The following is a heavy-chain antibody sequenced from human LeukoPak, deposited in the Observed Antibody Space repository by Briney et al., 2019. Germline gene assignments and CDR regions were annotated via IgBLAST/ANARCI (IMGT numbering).Heavy chain of an antibody. J-gene: IGHJ4*02. Sequence: SGGSLRLSCAASGFTFSSYAMSWVSQAPGKGLEWVSGISGSGGSTYYADSVKGRFTISRDNSKNTLYLQMNSLRAEDTAVYYCAKAMYTVVVPAAPLGYWGQGTLVTVSS. V-gene: IGHV3-23*01. CDR3: AKAMYTVVVPAAPLGY. CDR1: GFTFSSYA. D-gene: IGHD2-2*01. CDR2: ISGSGGST.